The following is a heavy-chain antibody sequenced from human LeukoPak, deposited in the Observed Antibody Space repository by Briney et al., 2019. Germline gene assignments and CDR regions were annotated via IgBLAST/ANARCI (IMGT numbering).Heavy chain of an antibody. CDR1: GFTFSSYG. CDR2: IRYDGSNK. V-gene: IGHV3-30*02. D-gene: IGHD1-26*01. Sequence: GGSLRLSCAASGFTFSSYGMHWVRQAPGKGLEWVAFIRYDGSNKYYAGSVKGRFTISRDNSKNTLYLQMNSLRAEDTAVYYCAKGFDSGSYKGGYFDYWGQGTLVTVSS. CDR3: AKGFDSGSYKGGYFDY. J-gene: IGHJ4*02.